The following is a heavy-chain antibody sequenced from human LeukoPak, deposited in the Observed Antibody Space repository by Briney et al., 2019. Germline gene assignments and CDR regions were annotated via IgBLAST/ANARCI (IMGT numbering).Heavy chain of an antibody. CDR3: AREAGGSYRISDY. V-gene: IGHV3-48*03. Sequence: PGGSLRLSCAASGFTFSSYEMNWVRQAPGKGLEWISYISSSGDTIYYADSVKGRFTISRDNAKNSLYLQMNSLRAEDTAVYYCAREAGGSYRISDYWGQGTLVTVSS. CDR1: GFTFSSYE. J-gene: IGHJ4*02. CDR2: ISSSGDTI. D-gene: IGHD5-18*01.